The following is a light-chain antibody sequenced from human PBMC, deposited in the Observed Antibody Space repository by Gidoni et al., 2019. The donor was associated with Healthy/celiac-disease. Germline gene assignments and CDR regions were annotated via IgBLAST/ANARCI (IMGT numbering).Light chain of an antibody. CDR2: AAT. CDR1: QGISSY. J-gene: IGKJ1*01. CDR3: QQYYSYPWT. V-gene: IGKV1-8*01. Sequence: IRMTQSPSSFSASTGDRVTITCRASQGISSYLAWYQQKPGNAPKLLIYAATTLQSGVPSRFSGSGSGTDFTLTISCLQSEDFATYYCQQYYSYPWTFGQGTKVEIK.